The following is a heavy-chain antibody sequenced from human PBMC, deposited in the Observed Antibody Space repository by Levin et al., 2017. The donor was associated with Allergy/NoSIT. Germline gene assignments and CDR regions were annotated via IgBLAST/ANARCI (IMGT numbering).Heavy chain of an antibody. D-gene: IGHD6-19*01. V-gene: IGHV3-30*18. CDR1: GFIFSDFA. CDR2: IEHDGSNK. J-gene: IGHJ4*02. Sequence: PGGSLRLSCAASGFIFSDFAIHWVRQAPGKGLEWVAVIEHDGSNKYYAESVKGRFTISRANSKNTLYLQMSRLRTDDTAVYYCAKVLRNTGWRNFDQWGQGTRVTVSS. CDR3: AKVLRNTGWRNFDQ.